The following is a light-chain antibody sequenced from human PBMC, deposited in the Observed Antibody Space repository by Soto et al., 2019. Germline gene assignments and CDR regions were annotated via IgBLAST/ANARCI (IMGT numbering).Light chain of an antibody. CDR3: QQYNDWWT. V-gene: IGKV3-15*01. J-gene: IGKJ1*01. CDR1: QSVSSS. Sequence: EIVMSQSPATLSVSPGETATLCFRASQSVSSSLAWYQQKRGQAPRLLIYGASTRATGFPARFSGSGSGTEFTLTISSLQSEDFAVYYCQQYNDWWTFGQGTKVDIK. CDR2: GAS.